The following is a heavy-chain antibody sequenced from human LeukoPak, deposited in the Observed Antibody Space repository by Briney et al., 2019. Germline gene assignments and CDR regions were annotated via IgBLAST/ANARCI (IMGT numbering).Heavy chain of an antibody. Sequence: GGSLRLSCAASGFTVSSNYMSWVRQAPGKGLEWVSVIYSGGSTYYADSVKGRFTISRDNAKNSLYLQMNSLRAEDTAVYYCARAGGLLYSFDYWGQGTLVTVSS. J-gene: IGHJ4*02. CDR1: GFTVSSNY. V-gene: IGHV3-53*01. D-gene: IGHD2-2*02. CDR3: ARAGGLLYSFDY. CDR2: IYSGGST.